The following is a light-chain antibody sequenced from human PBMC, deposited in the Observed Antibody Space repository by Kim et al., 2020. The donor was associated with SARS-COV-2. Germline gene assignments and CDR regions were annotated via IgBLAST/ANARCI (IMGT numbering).Light chain of an antibody. J-gene: IGLJ3*02. CDR1: SSDIGTFRY. CDR3: SSYIRSSSFA. Sequence: GHSITISFTGSSSDIGTFRYVSWYQQHPWKAPKLIIYDVSERPSGVSYRFSGSKSGNTASLTISGLQAEDEGDYYCSSYIRSSSFAFGGGPQLTVL. CDR2: DVS. V-gene: IGLV2-14*03.